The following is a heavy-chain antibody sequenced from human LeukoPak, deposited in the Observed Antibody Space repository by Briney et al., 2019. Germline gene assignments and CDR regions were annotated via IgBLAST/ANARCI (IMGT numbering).Heavy chain of an antibody. J-gene: IGHJ3*02. Sequence: SQTLSLTCTVSGSSISSGGYYWSWIRQHPGKGLEWIGYIYYSGSTYYNPSLKSRVTISVDTSKNQFSLKLSSVTAADTAVYYCARVSAGDAFDIWGQGTMVTVSS. CDR2: IYYSGST. CDR3: ARVSAGDAFDI. CDR1: GSSISSGGYY. V-gene: IGHV4-31*03. D-gene: IGHD3-10*01.